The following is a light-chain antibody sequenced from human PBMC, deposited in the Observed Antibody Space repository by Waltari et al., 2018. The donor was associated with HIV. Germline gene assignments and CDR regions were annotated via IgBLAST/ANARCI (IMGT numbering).Light chain of an antibody. J-gene: IGLJ2*01. V-gene: IGLV2-14*03. CDR1: SSDIGAYEY. CDR2: DVF. CDR3: SSYTTTNTIR. Sequence: QSALTQPASVSGSPGQSITISCTGTSSDIGAYEYVSWYRQHPDKAPQLRIYDVFYRPSGVSHLFLCSKSGNTASLTISGLQAEDEAVYSCSSYTTTNTIRFGGGTKLTVL.